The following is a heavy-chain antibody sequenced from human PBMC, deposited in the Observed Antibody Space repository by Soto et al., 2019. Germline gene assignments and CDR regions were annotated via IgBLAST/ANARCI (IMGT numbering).Heavy chain of an antibody. CDR2: IDPSDSYT. J-gene: IGHJ5*02. V-gene: IGHV5-10-1*01. CDR3: ARHAGGRYNWFDP. CDR1: GYSFTSYW. Sequence: GESLKISCKGSGYSFTSYWISWVRQMPGKGLEWMGRIDPSDSYTNYSPSFQGHITISADKSISTAYLQWSSLKASDTAMYYCARHAGGRYNWFDPWGQGTLVTVSS. D-gene: IGHD6-19*01.